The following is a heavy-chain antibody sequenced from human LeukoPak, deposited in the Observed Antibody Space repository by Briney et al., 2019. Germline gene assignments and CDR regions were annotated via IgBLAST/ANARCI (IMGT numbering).Heavy chain of an antibody. V-gene: IGHV3-48*02. CDR2: ISSSSSTI. Sequence: PGGSLTLSCAASGFTFNSYNMNWGRQPPGQGMEWDSYISSSSSTIYYADSVKGRFTISRDSAKTSLFLQMNSLRDEDTAVYYCARAYSSSSGRDAFDSWGLGTLVTVSS. CDR1: GFTFNSYN. CDR3: ARAYSSSSGRDAFDS. J-gene: IGHJ3*02. D-gene: IGHD6-6*01.